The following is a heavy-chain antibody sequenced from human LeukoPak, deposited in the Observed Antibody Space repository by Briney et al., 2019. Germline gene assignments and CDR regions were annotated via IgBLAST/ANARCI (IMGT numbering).Heavy chain of an antibody. Sequence: KPSETLSLTCTVSGYSISSGYYWGWIRQPPGKGLEWIGSIYHSGSTYYNPSLKSRVTISVDTSKNQFSLKLSSVTAADTAVYYCAREVYCGGDCYSSIDYWAREPWSPSPQ. D-gene: IGHD2-21*01. CDR1: GYSISSGYY. CDR2: IYHSGST. J-gene: IGHJ4*02. V-gene: IGHV4-38-2*02. CDR3: AREVYCGGDCYSSIDY.